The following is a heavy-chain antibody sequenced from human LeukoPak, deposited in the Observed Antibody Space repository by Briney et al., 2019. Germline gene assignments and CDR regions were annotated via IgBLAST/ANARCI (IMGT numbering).Heavy chain of an antibody. V-gene: IGHV4-59*01. D-gene: IGHD3-10*01. J-gene: IGHJ4*02. CDR2: IYYSGST. CDR3: ARGGSGSYYYSYYFDY. CDR1: GGSISSYY. Sequence: SETLSLTCTVSGGSISSYYWSWIRQPPGKGLEWIGYIYYSGSTNYNPSLKSRVTISVDTSKNQFSLKLSPVTAADTVVYYCARGGSGSYYYSYYFDYWGQGTLVTVSS.